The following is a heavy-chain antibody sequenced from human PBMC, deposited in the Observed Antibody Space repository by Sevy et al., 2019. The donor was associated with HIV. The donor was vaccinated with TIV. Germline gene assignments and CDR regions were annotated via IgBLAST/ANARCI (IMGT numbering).Heavy chain of an antibody. D-gene: IGHD3-22*01. V-gene: IGHV3-33*01. CDR1: GFTFSSYA. Sequence: GGSLRLSCAAAGFTFSSYAMHWVRQAPGKGLEWVAIIWSDGAYQYHGHSVKGRFTISRDNSKNTLYLQMNSRRVEDTAVYYCARGGYYYDNAAYYAFDSWGQGTLVTVSS. CDR3: ARGGYYYDNAAYYAFDS. CDR2: IWSDGAYQ. J-gene: IGHJ4*02.